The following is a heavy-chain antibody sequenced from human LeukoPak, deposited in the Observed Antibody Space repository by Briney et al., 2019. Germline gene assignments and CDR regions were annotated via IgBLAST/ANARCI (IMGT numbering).Heavy chain of an antibody. Sequence: QPGGSLRLSCAASGFTISTYSMNWVRQAPGKGLEWVSYISSDSSHIYYADSVKGRFTISRDIGKNSLYLQMNSLRAEDTAVYYCARDNWTCGLGWGQGTLVTVSS. V-gene: IGHV3-48*01. J-gene: IGHJ4*02. CDR1: GFTISTYS. CDR2: ISSDSSHI. CDR3: ARDNWTCGLG. D-gene: IGHD1-20*01.